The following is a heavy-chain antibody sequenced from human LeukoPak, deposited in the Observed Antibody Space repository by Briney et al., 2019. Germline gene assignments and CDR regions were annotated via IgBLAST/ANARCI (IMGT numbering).Heavy chain of an antibody. CDR1: GFTFSSYG. CDR2: ISYDGSNK. Sequence: PGRSLRLSCAASGFTFSSYGMHWVRQAPGKGLEWVAVISYDGSNKYYADSVKGRFTISRDNSKNTLYLQMNSLRAEDTAVYYCAGGYSYGSYFDYWGQGTLVTVSS. CDR3: AGGYSYGSYFDY. D-gene: IGHD5-18*01. J-gene: IGHJ4*02. V-gene: IGHV3-30*03.